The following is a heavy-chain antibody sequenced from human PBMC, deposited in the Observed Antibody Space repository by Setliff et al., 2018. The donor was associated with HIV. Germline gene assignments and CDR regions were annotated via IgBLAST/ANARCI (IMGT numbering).Heavy chain of an antibody. D-gene: IGHD5-12*01. CDR1: GYSISSDYW. V-gene: IGHV4-28*01. Sequence: SETLSLTCTVSGYSISSDYWWGWIRQPPGKGLEWIGYISPTGNTNYNPSLKSRVTISTDTSKNQFSLNVRSVTAADTAVYFCAKSSPSIGYISDHWGQGTLVTVS. J-gene: IGHJ4*02. CDR3: AKSSPSIGYISDH. CDR2: ISPTGNT.